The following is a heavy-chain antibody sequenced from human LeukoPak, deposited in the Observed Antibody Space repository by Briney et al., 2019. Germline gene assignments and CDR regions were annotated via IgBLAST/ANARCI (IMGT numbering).Heavy chain of an antibody. V-gene: IGHV3-23*01. CDR1: GFTFSSYG. D-gene: IGHD6-13*01. Sequence: GGSLRLSCAASGFTFSSYGMSWVRQAPGKGLEWVSAISGSGGSTYYADSVKGRFTISRDNAKNTVYLEMNSLRSEDTAVYYCARAIGSSWGKVDYWGQGTLVTVSS. CDR2: ISGSGGST. CDR3: ARAIGSSWGKVDY. J-gene: IGHJ4*02.